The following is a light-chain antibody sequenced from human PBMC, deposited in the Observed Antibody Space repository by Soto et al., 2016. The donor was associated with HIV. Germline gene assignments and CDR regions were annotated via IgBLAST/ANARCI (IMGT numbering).Light chain of an antibody. Sequence: SYELTQSPSLSVSPGQTASITCSGNKLGDKYACWYQQKPGQSPVLVIYQDTKRPSGIPERFSGTNSGNTATLTITRVEAGDEADYYCQVWDSTSVVFGGGTKLTVL. CDR1: KLGDKY. CDR2: QDT. J-gene: IGLJ2*01. CDR3: QVWDSTSVV. V-gene: IGLV3-1*01.